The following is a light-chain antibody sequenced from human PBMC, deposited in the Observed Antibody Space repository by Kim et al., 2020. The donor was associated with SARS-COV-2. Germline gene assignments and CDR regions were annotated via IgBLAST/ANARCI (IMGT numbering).Light chain of an antibody. V-gene: IGLV1-40*01. CDR3: QSYDSSLSGYV. CDR2: GNS. Sequence: QGVTIPCTGSSSNIGAGYDVHWYQPLPGPAPKLLSYGNSNRPSGVPDRFSGSKSGTSASLAITGLQAEDEADYYCQSYDSSLSGYVFGTGTKVTVL. J-gene: IGLJ1*01. CDR1: SSNIGAGYD.